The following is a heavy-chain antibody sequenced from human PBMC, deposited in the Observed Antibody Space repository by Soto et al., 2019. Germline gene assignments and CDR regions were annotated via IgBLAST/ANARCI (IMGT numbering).Heavy chain of an antibody. CDR3: AGSSDVGRDN. Sequence: EVQLVESGGGLVKPGGYLRLSCAASGFSHSDYSMNWNRQAPGKGLEWVASISSSSSFIHYSESMKGRFPISRDNAKNSLHPQMNSRSAVDTSFYYCAGSSDVGRDNWGQGTLVTVSS. J-gene: IGHJ4*02. V-gene: IGHV3-21*01. CDR2: ISSSSSFI. CDR1: GFSHSDYS. D-gene: IGHD1-26*01.